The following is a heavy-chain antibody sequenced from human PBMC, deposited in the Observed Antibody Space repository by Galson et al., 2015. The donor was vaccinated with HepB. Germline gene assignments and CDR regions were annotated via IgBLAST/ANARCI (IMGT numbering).Heavy chain of an antibody. CDR1: GFTFSSYA. Sequence: SLRLSCAASGFTFSSYAMHWVRQAPGKGLEWVSAISGSGGSTYYADSVKGRFTISRDNSKNTMYLQMNSLRAEDTAVYYCASTYRPFGVVIRAPDYWGQGTLVTVSS. J-gene: IGHJ4*02. CDR2: ISGSGGST. CDR3: ASTYRPFGVVIRAPDY. D-gene: IGHD3-3*01. V-gene: IGHV3-23*01.